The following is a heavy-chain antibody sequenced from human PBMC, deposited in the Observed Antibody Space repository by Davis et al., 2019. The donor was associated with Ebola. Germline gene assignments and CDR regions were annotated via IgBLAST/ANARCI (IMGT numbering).Heavy chain of an antibody. D-gene: IGHD3-10*01. CDR3: AHRLGRFGEWNFDY. CDR2: IYWDDDK. Sequence: SGPTLAKPPQTLTLTCTFSGFSPSTRGMGLGWIPQPPGKALDWLAHIYWDDDKRYRPSLKSRLTITKDTSKNQVVLTMINMDPVDTATYYCAHRLGRFGEWNFDYWGLGTLVTVSS. V-gene: IGHV2-5*02. J-gene: IGHJ4*02. CDR1: GFSPSTRGMG.